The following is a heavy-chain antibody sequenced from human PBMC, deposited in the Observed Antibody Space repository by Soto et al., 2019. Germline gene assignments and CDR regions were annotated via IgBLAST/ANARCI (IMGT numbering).Heavy chain of an antibody. V-gene: IGHV4-34*01. J-gene: IGHJ4*02. CDR1: GGSFSDYS. CDR3: ARGLFSGDAYSGGWYYFDY. D-gene: IGHD3-10*01. Sequence: QVQLQQWGAGLLKPSETLSLTCTVYGGSFSDYSWTWIRQPPGKALEWIGQINHSGSANYNPSLSRRVIIPGGLPENLFLLELTSVTGSDTAVYYGARGLFSGDAYSGGWYYFDYWGQGTLVTVSS. CDR2: INHSGSA.